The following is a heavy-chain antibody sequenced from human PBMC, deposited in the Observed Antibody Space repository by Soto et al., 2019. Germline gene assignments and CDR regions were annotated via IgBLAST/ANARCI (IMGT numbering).Heavy chain of an antibody. V-gene: IGHV4-34*01. CDR1: GGSFSGYY. CDR2: INDRGSI. CDR3: AGESYDILAGPPWVWYFDL. D-gene: IGHD3-9*01. Sequence: QVQLHQWGAGPLRPLETLSLTCGVSGGSFSGYYWAWIRQSPGKGLEWIGEINDRGSINYNPSLKSRVSFSVDASKNHYSLNLGSVTAADAAVSYCAGESYDILAGPPWVWYFDLWGRGTLVTVSS. J-gene: IGHJ2*01.